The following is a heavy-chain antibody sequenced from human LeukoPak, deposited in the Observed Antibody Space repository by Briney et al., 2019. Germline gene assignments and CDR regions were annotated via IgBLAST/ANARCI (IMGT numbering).Heavy chain of an antibody. Sequence: GGSLRLSCAASGFTFSSYWMSWVRQAPGKGLEWVANIRQDGSEKYCVDSVKGRFTISRDNAKNSLFLQMNSLRAEDTAVYYCASDSMATITGGQLSDYWGQGTLVTVSS. CDR3: ASDSMATITGGQLSDY. J-gene: IGHJ4*02. V-gene: IGHV3-7*01. CDR1: GFTFSSYW. D-gene: IGHD5-24*01. CDR2: IRQDGSEK.